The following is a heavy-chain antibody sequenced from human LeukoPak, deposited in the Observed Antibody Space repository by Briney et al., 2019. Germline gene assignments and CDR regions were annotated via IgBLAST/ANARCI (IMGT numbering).Heavy chain of an antibody. CDR1: GYTFTSYG. V-gene: IGHV1-18*01. J-gene: IGHJ4*02. D-gene: IGHD6-19*01. CDR3: ERDGYSSGWPTFDY. Sequence: ASVKVSCKASGYTFTSYGISWVRQAPGQGLEWMGWISAYNGNTNYAQKLQGRVTMTTDTSTSTAYMELRSLRSDDTAVYYCERDGYSSGWPTFDYWGQGTLVTVSS. CDR2: ISAYNGNT.